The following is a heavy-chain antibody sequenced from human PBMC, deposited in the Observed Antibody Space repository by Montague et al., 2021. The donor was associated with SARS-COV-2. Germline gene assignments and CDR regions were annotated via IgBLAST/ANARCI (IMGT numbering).Heavy chain of an antibody. J-gene: IGHJ6*02. V-gene: IGHV4-59*01. CDR3: AREGSGRGYYYGGMDV. Sequence: SETLSLTCTVSGGSISSYYWSWIRQPPGKGLEWVGYIYYSGSTNYNPSLKSRVTISVDTSKNQFSLKLSSVTAADTAVYYCAREGSGRGYYYGGMDVWGQGTTVTVSS. CDR2: IYYSGST. D-gene: IGHD3-10*01. CDR1: GGSISSYY.